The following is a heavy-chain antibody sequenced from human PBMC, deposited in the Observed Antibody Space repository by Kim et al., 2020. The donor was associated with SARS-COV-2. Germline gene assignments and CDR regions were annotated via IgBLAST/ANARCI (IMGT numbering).Heavy chain of an antibody. Sequence: GGSLRLSCAASGFSFSGSAMHWVRQASGKGLEWVGRIRSRTNSFATAYDASVKGRFTISRDDSKNTAYLQMNSLKIEDTAVYYCQAVVTTVDSNAFGVWGPGTMVTVSS. CDR1: GFSFSGSA. D-gene: IGHD4-17*01. J-gene: IGHJ3*01. CDR3: QAVVTTVDSNAFGV. V-gene: IGHV3-73*01. CDR2: IRSRTNSFAT.